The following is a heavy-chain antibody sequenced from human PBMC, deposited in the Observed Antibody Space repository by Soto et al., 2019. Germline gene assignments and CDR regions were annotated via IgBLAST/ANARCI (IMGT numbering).Heavy chain of an antibody. CDR3: AKDRKAVGSYFDN. J-gene: IGHJ4*02. V-gene: IGHV3-23*01. CDR2: ITASGGGT. D-gene: IGHD6-19*01. Sequence: EVQILESGGTLVHTGGSLRLSCAASGFTFSSHAMSWVRQAPGKGLEWVSGITASGGGTYYADSVKGRFTISRDNSKNMLFLQMNSLRGEDTAQYYCAKDRKAVGSYFDNWGQGTLVIVSS. CDR1: GFTFSSHA.